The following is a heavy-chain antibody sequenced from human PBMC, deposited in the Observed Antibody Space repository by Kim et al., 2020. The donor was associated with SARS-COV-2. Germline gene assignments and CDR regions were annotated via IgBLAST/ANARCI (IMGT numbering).Heavy chain of an antibody. V-gene: IGHV4-39*01. CDR3: ASSYFEQQLVPFDY. J-gene: IGHJ4*02. CDR2: IYYSGST. D-gene: IGHD6-13*01. Sequence: SETLSLTCTVSGGSISSSSYYWGWIRQPPGKGLEWIGSIYYSGSTYYNPSLKSRVTISVDTSKNQFSLKLSSVTAADTAVYYCASSYFEQQLVPFDYWGQGTLVTVSS. CDR1: GGSISSSSYY.